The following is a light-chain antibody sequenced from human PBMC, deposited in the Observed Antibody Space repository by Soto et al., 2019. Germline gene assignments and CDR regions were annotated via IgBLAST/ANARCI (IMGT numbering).Light chain of an antibody. V-gene: IGLV2-14*03. CDR2: DVT. CDR3: SSYTTRNTEV. J-gene: IGLJ1*01. CDR1: RSDVGAFNY. Sequence: QSVLTQPASVSGSPGQSITISCIGNRSDVGAFNYVSWYQHHPGKAPKLIIYDVTDRPSGVSTRFSASKSGNTASLTISGLQAEDEADYYCSSYTTRNTEVFGTGTKVTVL.